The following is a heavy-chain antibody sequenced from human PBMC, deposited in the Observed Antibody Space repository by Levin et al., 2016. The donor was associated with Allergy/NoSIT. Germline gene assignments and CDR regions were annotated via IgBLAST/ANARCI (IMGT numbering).Heavy chain of an antibody. CDR2: SNREGSEE. CDR1: GLRISDFW. J-gene: IGHJ4*02. CDR3: ARSLSNPKVDS. V-gene: IGHV3-7*02. D-gene: IGHD4-11*01. Sequence: GESLKISCEGSGLRISDFWMCWVRQAPGKGPEWVANSNREGSEEYYLDSVKGRFTISRDNAKNSLYLQMNSLRAEDTGVYYCARSLSNPKVDSWGQGTLVTVSS.